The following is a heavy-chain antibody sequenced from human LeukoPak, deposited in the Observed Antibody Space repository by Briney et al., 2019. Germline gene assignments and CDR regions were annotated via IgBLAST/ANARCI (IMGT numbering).Heavy chain of an antibody. CDR3: ARVSQSYYYGSGKTEYFQH. D-gene: IGHD3-10*01. CDR2: IYYSGST. J-gene: IGHJ1*01. CDR1: GGSISSYY. Sequence: SETLSLTCTVSGGSISSYYWNWIRQPPGKGLEWIGYIYYSGSTNYNPSLKSRVTISVDTSKNQFSLKLSSVTAADTAVYYCARVSQSYYYGSGKTEYFQHWGQGTLVTVSS. V-gene: IGHV4-59*01.